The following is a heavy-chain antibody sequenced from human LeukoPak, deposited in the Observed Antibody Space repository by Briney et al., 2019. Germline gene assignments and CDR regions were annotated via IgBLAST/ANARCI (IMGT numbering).Heavy chain of an antibody. CDR1: GDTFSSYA. Sequence: SVKVSCKASGDTFSSYAISWVRQAPGQGLEWMGGIIPIFGTANYAQKFQGRVTITADESTSTAYMELSSLRSEDTAVYYCARDRERITIFGVAPAFDYWGQGTLVTVSS. D-gene: IGHD3-3*01. J-gene: IGHJ4*02. CDR2: IIPIFGTA. V-gene: IGHV1-69*13. CDR3: ARDRERITIFGVAPAFDY.